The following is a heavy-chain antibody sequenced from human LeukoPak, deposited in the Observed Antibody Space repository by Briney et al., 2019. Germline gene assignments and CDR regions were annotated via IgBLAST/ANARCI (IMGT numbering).Heavy chain of an antibody. CDR3: ATNAGYCSSTSCPEYYYYGMDV. V-gene: IGHV1-8*01. CDR2: MNPNSGNT. Sequence: ASVKVSCKASGYTFTSYDINWGRQATGQGREWMGWMNPNSGNTGYAQKFQGRVTMTRNTSISTAYMELSSLRSEDTAVYYCATNAGYCSSTSCPEYYYYGMDVWGQGTTVTVSS. J-gene: IGHJ6*02. CDR1: GYTFTSYD. D-gene: IGHD2-2*01.